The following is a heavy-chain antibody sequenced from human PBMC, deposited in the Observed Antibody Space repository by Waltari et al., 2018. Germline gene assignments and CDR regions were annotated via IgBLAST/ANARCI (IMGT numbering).Heavy chain of an antibody. J-gene: IGHJ3*02. CDR2: IYYSGNT. CDR3: ARAHRPLDAFDI. CDR1: GGSISSGLYY. V-gene: IGHV4-31*01. Sequence: QVQLQESGPGLVKPSQTLSLTCTFSGGSISSGLYYWSWIRQHPGKGLEWIGYIYYSGNTYYNPSLKSLVTISVDTSKNQFSLKLSSVTAADTAVYYCARAHRPLDAFDIWGQGTMVTVSS. D-gene: IGHD2-21*01.